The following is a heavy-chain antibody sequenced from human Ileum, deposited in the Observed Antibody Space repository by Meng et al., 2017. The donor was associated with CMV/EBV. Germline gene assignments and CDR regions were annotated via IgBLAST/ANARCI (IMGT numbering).Heavy chain of an antibody. D-gene: IGHD7-27*01. Sequence: HVQLGLSVAEVKKPGASVKVSCKASGYTFISYYMHWVRQAPGQGLEWMGLINPNGGSTGYAQKFQGRVTMTRDTSTGTVYMELSSLRSEDTAVYYCARTGDAGYFDLWGRGTLVTVSS. V-gene: IGHV1-46*01. J-gene: IGHJ2*01. CDR1: GYTFISYY. CDR3: ARTGDAGYFDL. CDR2: INPNGGST.